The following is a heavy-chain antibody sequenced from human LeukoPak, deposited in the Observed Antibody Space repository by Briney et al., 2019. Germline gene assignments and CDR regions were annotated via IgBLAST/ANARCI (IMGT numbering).Heavy chain of an antibody. J-gene: IGHJ4*02. CDR1: GFTFNNHS. CDR3: ARDLSGFMRNDH. CDR2: ISSRANYL. V-gene: IGHV3-21*01. Sequence: GGSLRLSCEGSGFTFNNHSLNWFRQAPGKGLEWVSSISSRANYLYYTDSVKGRFTVSRDNAKNSLYLQMDSLRAEDTAIYWCARDLSGFMRNDHWGQGILVTVSS. D-gene: IGHD1-14*01.